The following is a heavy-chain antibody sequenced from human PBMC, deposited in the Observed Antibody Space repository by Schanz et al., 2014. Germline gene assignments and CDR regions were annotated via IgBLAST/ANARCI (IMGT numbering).Heavy chain of an antibody. CDR1: GYTFTGYY. CDR2: INPNSGTT. CDR3: ARGPLGTSP. J-gene: IGHJ5*02. V-gene: IGHV1-2*04. Sequence: QVQLVQSGAEMKKPGASVKVSCKASGYTFTGYYMHWVRQAPGQGLEWMGWINPNSGTTNYAQKLQGWVTMTRDTSISTAYMELSRLKAEDTAVYYCARGPLGTSPWGQGTLVTVSS. D-gene: IGHD5-12*01.